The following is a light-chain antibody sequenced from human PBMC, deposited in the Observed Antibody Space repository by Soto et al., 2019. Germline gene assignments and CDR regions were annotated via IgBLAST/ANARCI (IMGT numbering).Light chain of an antibody. Sequence: DIQMTQSPSSLSASVGDRLTITCRASQSISSYLNWYQQKPGKAPKFLIYDASTLETGVPSRFSGSASGTEFTLTISGLQPEDVASYYCQQYDTYPLTFGGGTRVELK. J-gene: IGKJ4*01. CDR1: QSISSY. CDR2: DAS. V-gene: IGKV1-5*01. CDR3: QQYDTYPLT.